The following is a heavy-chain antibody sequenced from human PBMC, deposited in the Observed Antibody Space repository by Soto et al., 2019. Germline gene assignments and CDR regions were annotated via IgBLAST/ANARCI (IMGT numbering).Heavy chain of an antibody. D-gene: IGHD6-19*01. CDR2: ISYDGSEK. CDR1: GFSFSKYG. CDR3: AKGYEVSPPVASAWYSNYFYGVDV. J-gene: IGHJ6*02. Sequence: QVALVESGGGVVRPGRSLRLSCGASGFSFSKYGMHWVRQAPGEGLEWLSLISYDGSEKWYAESVKGRFTISRDNSKNTLYLQMNSLRGADTAVYFCAKGYEVSPPVASAWYSNYFYGVDVWGRGTTVTVSS. V-gene: IGHV3-30*18.